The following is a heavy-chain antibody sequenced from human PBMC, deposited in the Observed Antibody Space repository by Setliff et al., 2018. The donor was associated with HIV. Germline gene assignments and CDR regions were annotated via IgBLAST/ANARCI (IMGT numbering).Heavy chain of an antibody. J-gene: IGHJ6*03. CDR3: ARERSHPPYYMDV. V-gene: IGHV4-39*07. Sequence: PSETLSLTCTVSGGSIKSSSYYWGWIRQPPGKGLEWIGSIYYSGNTYYNPSLKSRVTISLDTSRNQFSLRLSSVTAADTAVYYCARERSHPPYYMDVWGKGTTVTVSS. CDR1: GGSIKSSSYY. CDR2: IYYSGNT.